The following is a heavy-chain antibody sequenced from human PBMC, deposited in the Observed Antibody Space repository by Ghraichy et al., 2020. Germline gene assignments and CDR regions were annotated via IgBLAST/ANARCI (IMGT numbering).Heavy chain of an antibody. CDR2: ISYDGSNK. D-gene: IGHD3-22*01. CDR3: AKERDTSGYYSFRGDYYGMDV. CDR1: GFPFSKYG. J-gene: IGHJ6*02. Sequence: GGSLRLSCAASGFPFSKYGLHWVRQAPGRGLEWEAVISYDGSNKYNADSGRFTISRDNSKNTLYLQMNFLRAEDTAVYYCAKERDTSGYYSFRGDYYGMDVWGQGTTVTVSS. V-gene: IGHV3-30*18.